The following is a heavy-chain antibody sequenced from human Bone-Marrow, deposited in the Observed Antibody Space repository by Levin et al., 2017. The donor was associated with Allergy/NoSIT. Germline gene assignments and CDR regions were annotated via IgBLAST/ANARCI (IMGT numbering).Heavy chain of an antibody. D-gene: IGHD3-16*01. CDR1: GITFSRYG. CDR2: ISYDGNSK. V-gene: IGHV3-30*18. Sequence: GGSLRLSCAASGITFSRYGMHWVRQAPGKGLEWVAVISYDGNSKYYKDSVKGRFTISRDNSKNTVYLEMNSLRAEDTAVYYCAKGGIPRDFYYHRMDVWGQGTTVTVSS. J-gene: IGHJ6*02. CDR3: AKGGIPRDFYYHRMDV.